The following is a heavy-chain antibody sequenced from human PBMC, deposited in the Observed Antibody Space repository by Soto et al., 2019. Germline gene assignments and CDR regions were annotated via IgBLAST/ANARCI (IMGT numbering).Heavy chain of an antibody. CDR3: ARRYSGSYEEYYFDY. V-gene: IGHV3-11*06. J-gene: IGHJ4*02. CDR2: ISSSSSYT. D-gene: IGHD1-26*01. CDR1: GFTFSDYY. Sequence: NPGGSLRLSCAASGFTFSDYYMSWIRQAPGKGLEWVSYISSSSSYTNYADSVKGRFTISRDNAKNSLYLQMNSLRAEDTAVYYCARRYSGSYEEYYFDYWGQGTLVTVS.